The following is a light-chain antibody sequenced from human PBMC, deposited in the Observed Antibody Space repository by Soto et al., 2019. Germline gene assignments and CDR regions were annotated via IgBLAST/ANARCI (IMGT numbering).Light chain of an antibody. J-gene: IGKJ4*01. V-gene: IGKV3-20*01. CDR3: QQSSFSPLT. CDR1: HSVVNNY. Sequence: EIVLPQSPGTLSLSPGERATLSCRASHSVVNNYLAWFQQKPGQAPRLLISGASSRAAGIPGRFSGSGSGTDFTITISRLETEDFAVYYCQQSSFSPLTFGGGTRVEIK. CDR2: GAS.